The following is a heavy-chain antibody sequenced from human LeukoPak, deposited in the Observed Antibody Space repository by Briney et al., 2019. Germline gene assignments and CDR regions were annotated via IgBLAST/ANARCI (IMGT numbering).Heavy chain of an antibody. V-gene: IGHV1-46*01. J-gene: IGHJ3*02. CDR2: INPSAGST. D-gene: IGHD3-22*01. CDR1: GYTFTSCY. CDR3: ARVGDDSSGDDAFDI. Sequence: ASVKVSCKTSGYTFTSCYMHWVRQAPGQGLEWMGMINPSAGSTRYAQKFQGRVTMTTDTSTSTVYMELSSLRSEDTAVYYCARVGDDSSGDDAFDIWGQGTMVTVSS.